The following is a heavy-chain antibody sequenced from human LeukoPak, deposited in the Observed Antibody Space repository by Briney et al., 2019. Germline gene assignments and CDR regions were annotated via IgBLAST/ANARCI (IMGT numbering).Heavy chain of an antibody. CDR2: ISYDGSNK. J-gene: IGHJ5*02. V-gene: IGHV3-30*04. Sequence: GGSLRLSCAASGFTFSSYAMHWVRQAPGKGLEWVAVISYDGSNKNCADSVKGRFTISRDNSKNTLYLQMNSLRAEDTAVYYCARDNMSHWFDPWDQGTLVTVSS. CDR1: GFTFSSYA. D-gene: IGHD2/OR15-2a*01. CDR3: ARDNMSHWFDP.